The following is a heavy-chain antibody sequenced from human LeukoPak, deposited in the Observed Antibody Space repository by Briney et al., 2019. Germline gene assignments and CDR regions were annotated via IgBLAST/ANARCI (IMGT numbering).Heavy chain of an antibody. D-gene: IGHD1-7*01. CDR1: GFTFTSSA. J-gene: IGHJ4*02. CDR3: AAFPLTGTTYFDY. CDR2: IVVGSGNT. V-gene: IGHV1-58*02. Sequence: SVKVSCKASGFTFTSSAMQWVRQARGQRLEWIGWIVVGSGNTNYAQKFQERVTITRDMSTSTAYMELSSLRSEDTAVYYCAAFPLTGTTYFDYWGQGTLVTVSS.